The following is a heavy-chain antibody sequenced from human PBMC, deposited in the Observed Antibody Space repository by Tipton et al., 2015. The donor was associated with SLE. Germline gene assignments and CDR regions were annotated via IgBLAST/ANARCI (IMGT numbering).Heavy chain of an antibody. Sequence: SLRLSCAASGFTFSSYWMHWVRQAPGKGLVWVSRINSDGSSTSYADSVKGRFTISRDNSKNTLYLQMNSLRAEDTAVYYCAKDSSGWYFDYWGQGTLVTVSA. CDR3: AKDSSGWYFDY. J-gene: IGHJ4*02. V-gene: IGHV3-74*01. CDR1: GFTFSSYW. D-gene: IGHD6-19*01. CDR2: INSDGSST.